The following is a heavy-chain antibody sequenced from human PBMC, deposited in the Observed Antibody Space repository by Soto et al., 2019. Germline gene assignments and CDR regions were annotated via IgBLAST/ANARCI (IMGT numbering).Heavy chain of an antibody. CDR1: DDSIGPYY. J-gene: IGHJ4*02. V-gene: IGHV4-4*08. CDR2: VYTSGST. CDR3: AREVVGNTWPGIFDS. Sequence: QEQLRESGPGLVKPSETLSLTCSISDDSIGPYYWTWIRQTPRKELQWIGYVYTSGSTKYNSSLKSRVTISLDASNSQLSLTMSSVTAADTGVYYCAREVVGNTWPGIFDSWARGTLVVVSS.